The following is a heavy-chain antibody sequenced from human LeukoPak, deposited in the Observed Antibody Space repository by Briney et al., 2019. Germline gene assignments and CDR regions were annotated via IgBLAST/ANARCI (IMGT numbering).Heavy chain of an antibody. CDR3: ARGSGLTYYYDSSGYAFAFDI. V-gene: IGHV7-4-1*02. J-gene: IGHJ3*02. CDR2: INTNIGNP. D-gene: IGHD3-22*01. CDR1: GYTFSGYA. Sequence: ASVKVSCKASGYTFSGYAMNWLRQAPGQGLEWMGWINTNIGNPTYAQGFTGRFVFSLDTSVSTAYLQISSLKAEDTAVYYCARGSGLTYYYDSSGYAFAFDIWGQGTMVTVSS.